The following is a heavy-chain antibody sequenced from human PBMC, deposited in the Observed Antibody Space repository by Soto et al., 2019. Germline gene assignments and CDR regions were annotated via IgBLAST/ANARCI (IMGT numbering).Heavy chain of an antibody. J-gene: IGHJ4*02. D-gene: IGHD3-3*01. CDR3: ARDVGPVTIFGEALSGYFDF. Sequence: GGSLRLSCAVSGFSFGTYWMSWVRQAPGKGLEWLASIKEDGSERYYLDSVKGRFTISRDNAKDSLSLQMNSLRGEDTAFYYCARDVGPVTIFGEALSGYFDFWGQGTLVTVSS. V-gene: IGHV3-7*03. CDR2: IKEDGSER. CDR1: GFSFGTYW.